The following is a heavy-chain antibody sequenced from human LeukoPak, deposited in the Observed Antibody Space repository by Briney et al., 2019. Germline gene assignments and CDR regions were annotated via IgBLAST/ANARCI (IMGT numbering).Heavy chain of an antibody. CDR3: ARDVSGLNYYYYMDV. D-gene: IGHD3-3*01. Sequence: PSETLSLTCAVYGGSFSGYYWSWIRQPPGKGLEWIGEINHSGSTNYNPSLKSRVTISVDTSKNQFSLKLSSVTAADTAVYYCARDVSGLNYYYYMDVWGKGTTVTISS. CDR1: GGSFSGYY. J-gene: IGHJ6*03. CDR2: INHSGST. V-gene: IGHV4-34*01.